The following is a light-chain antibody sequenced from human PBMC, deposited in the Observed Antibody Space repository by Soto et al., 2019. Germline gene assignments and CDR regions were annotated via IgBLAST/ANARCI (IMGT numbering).Light chain of an antibody. CDR2: GAS. Sequence: EMVLTQSPDTLSLSPGERATLSCRASQTVSSSFLAWYHQKPGQAPRLLIYGASTRATGIPARFSGSGSGTEFTLTINSLQSEDFAVYYCQQYNNWPRTFGQGTKVDIK. CDR1: QTVSSS. V-gene: IGKV3-15*01. J-gene: IGKJ1*01. CDR3: QQYNNWPRT.